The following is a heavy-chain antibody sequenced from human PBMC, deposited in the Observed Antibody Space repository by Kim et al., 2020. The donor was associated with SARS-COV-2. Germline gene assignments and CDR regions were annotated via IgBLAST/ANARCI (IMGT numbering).Heavy chain of an antibody. D-gene: IGHD3-16*01. CDR1: GGSFSGYY. V-gene: IGHV4-34*01. CDR2: INHSGST. CDR3: ARDQGGYSMDV. J-gene: IGHJ6*02. Sequence: SETLSLTCAVYGGSFSGYYWSWIRQPPGKGLEWIGEINHSGSTNYNPSLKSRVTISVDTSKNQFSLKLSSVAAADTAVYYCARDQGGYSMDVWGQGTTVTVSS.